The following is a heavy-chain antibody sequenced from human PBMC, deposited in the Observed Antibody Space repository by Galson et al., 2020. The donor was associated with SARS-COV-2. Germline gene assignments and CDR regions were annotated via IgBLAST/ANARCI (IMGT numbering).Heavy chain of an antibody. J-gene: IGHJ4*02. Sequence: GGSLRLSCVVSGFTFKDYWMSWVRQAPGKGLEWVANIRGDGSETNYVDSVKGRFSISRDNDVDSLYLQMDSLRVEDTATYYCTREGWQGGYWGQGARVTVSS. V-gene: IGHV3-7*01. D-gene: IGHD6-19*01. CDR1: GFTFKDYW. CDR3: TREGWQGGY. CDR2: IRGDGSET.